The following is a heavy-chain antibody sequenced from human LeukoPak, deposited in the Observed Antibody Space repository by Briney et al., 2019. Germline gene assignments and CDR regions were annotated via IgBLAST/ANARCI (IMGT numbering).Heavy chain of an antibody. V-gene: IGHV3-30*02. D-gene: IGHD3-10*01. CDR3: AKEPFIRFGELSGGFDY. CDR1: GFTFSSYG. J-gene: IGHJ4*02. Sequence: GGSLRLSCAASGFTFSSYGMHWVRQAPGKGLEWVAFIRYDGSNKYYADSVKGRFTISRDNSKNTLYLQMNSLRAEDTAVYYCAKEPFIRFGELSGGFDYWGQGTLVTVSS. CDR2: IRYDGSNK.